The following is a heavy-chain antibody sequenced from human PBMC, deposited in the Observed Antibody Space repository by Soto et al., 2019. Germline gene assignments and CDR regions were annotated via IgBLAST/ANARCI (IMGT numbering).Heavy chain of an antibody. V-gene: IGHV3-30*18. CDR1: GFTFSSYG. Sequence: PGGSLRLSCAASGFTFSSYGMHWVRQAPGKGLEWVAVISYDGSNKYYADSVKGRFTISRDNSKNTLYLQMNSLRAEDTAVYYCAKDTYYDFWSGYQVGMDVWGQGTTVTVSS. D-gene: IGHD3-3*01. J-gene: IGHJ6*02. CDR2: ISYDGSNK. CDR3: AKDTYYDFWSGYQVGMDV.